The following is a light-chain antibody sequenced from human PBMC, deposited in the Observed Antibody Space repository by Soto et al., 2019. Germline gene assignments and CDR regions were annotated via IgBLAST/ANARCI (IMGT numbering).Light chain of an antibody. V-gene: IGKV1-27*01. CDR2: EAS. CDR1: QDISHY. CDR3: QKYDRVPGT. J-gene: IGKJ1*01. Sequence: DIPMTQSPSSLSASGGDRVSITCRASQDISHYLAWYQQKPGKLPKLLIYEASTLQSGVPSRFSGSGSGTDFTLTISSLQPEDVGTYYCQKYDRVPGTFGQGTKVEV.